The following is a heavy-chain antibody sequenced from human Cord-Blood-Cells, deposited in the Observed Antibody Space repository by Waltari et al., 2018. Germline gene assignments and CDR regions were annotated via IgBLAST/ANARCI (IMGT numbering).Heavy chain of an antibody. Sequence: QVQLQESGPGLVKPSETLSLTCAVSGYSISSGYYWGWIRQPPGKGLEWIGSIYHSGSTYYNPSLKSRVTISVDTSKNQFALKLSSVTAADTAVYYCASLDYWGQGTLVTVSS. CDR1: GYSISSGYY. CDR3: ASLDY. J-gene: IGHJ4*02. V-gene: IGHV4-38-2*01. CDR2: IYHSGST.